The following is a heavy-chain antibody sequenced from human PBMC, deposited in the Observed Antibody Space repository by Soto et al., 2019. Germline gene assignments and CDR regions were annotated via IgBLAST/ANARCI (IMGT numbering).Heavy chain of an antibody. Sequence: SQSLSLTCNVSGVSISSSDYAWSWIRQSPRKGLEWIAYLYFRGRIHYSPPFRRRATISRDTSTTQLLLSLTSVTAADTAVYYCAREPVCTATDCYAFDAWGQGPLVTVS. CDR2: LYFRGRI. V-gene: IGHV4-30-4*01. J-gene: IGHJ5*02. CDR3: AREPVCTATDCYAFDA. D-gene: IGHD2-2*01. CDR1: GVSISSSDYA.